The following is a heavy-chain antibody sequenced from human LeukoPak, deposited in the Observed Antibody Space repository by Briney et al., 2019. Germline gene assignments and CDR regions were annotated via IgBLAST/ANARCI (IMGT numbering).Heavy chain of an antibody. J-gene: IGHJ4*02. CDR3: ARTSSSSGPADY. V-gene: IGHV4-59*01. CDR2: IYYSGST. CDR1: GGSISSYY. Sequence: PSETLSLTCTVSGGSISSYYWSWIRQPSGKGLEWIGYIYYSGSTNYNPSLKSRVTISVDTSKNQFSLKLSSVTAADTAVYYCARTSSSSGPADYWGQGTLVTVSS. D-gene: IGHD6-6*01.